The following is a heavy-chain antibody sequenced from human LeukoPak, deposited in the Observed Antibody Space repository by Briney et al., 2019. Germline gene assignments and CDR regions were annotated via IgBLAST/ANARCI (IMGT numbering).Heavy chain of an antibody. CDR3: ASLMTTVYYFDY. Sequence: QPGGSLRLSCAASGFTFSSHSMNWVRQAPGKGLEWISYISSSSSTIYYADSVMGRLTISRDNAKNSLYLQMSSLRDEDTAVYYCASLMTTVYYFDYWGQGTLVTVSS. J-gene: IGHJ4*02. CDR2: ISSSSSTI. D-gene: IGHD4-17*01. CDR1: GFTFSSHS. V-gene: IGHV3-48*02.